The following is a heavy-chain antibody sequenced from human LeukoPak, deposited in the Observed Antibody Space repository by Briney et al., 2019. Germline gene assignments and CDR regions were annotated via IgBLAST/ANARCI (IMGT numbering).Heavy chain of an antibody. J-gene: IGHJ5*02. D-gene: IGHD6-13*01. CDR1: GYTFTGYY. CDR2: INPNSGGT. CDR3: AGAAAAAGEFDP. Sequence: GASVTVSFKASGYTFTGYYMHWVRQAPGQGLEWMGWINPNSGGTNYPQKFQGRVTMTRDTSISTAYMELSRLRSDDTAVYYCAGAAAAAGEFDPWGQGTLVTVSS. V-gene: IGHV1-2*02.